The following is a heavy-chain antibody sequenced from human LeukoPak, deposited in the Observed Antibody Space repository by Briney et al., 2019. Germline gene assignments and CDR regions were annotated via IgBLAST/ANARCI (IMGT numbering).Heavy chain of an antibody. CDR2: ISGSSGST. D-gene: IGHD6-19*01. J-gene: IGHJ3*02. V-gene: IGHV3-23*01. CDR1: GFTFSSYA. Sequence: GGSLRLSCAASGFTFSSYAMSWVRQAPGKGLEWVSAISGSSGSTYYADSVKGRFTISRDNSKNTLYLQMNSLRAEDTAVYYCATHRIAVVGRGGAFDIWGQGTMVTVSS. CDR3: ATHRIAVVGRGGAFDI.